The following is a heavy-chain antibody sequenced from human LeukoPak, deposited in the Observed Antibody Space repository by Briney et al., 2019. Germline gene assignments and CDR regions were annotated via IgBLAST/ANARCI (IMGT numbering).Heavy chain of an antibody. CDR2: IYPSGST. J-gene: IGHJ4*02. CDR3: AAALPSYYYGSSGYYGYVY. CDR1: GGSISSGSYY. Sequence: SETLSLTCTVSGGSISSGSYYWSWIRQPAGKGLEWIGRIYPSGSTNYSPSLKSRVTISMDKSNNQFSLKLSSVTAADTAVYYCAAALPSYYYGSSGYYGYVYWGQGTLVTVSS. D-gene: IGHD3-22*01. V-gene: IGHV4-61*02.